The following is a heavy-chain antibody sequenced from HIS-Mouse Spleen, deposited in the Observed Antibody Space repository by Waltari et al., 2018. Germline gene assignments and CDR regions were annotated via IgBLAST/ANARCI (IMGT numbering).Heavy chain of an antibody. D-gene: IGHD3-10*01. J-gene: IGHJ3*02. CDR1: GFTFSSYG. CDR3: AKKPPPLPVRDAFDI. Sequence: QVQLVESGGGVVQPGRSLRLSCAASGFTFSSYGLHWVRQAPGKGLEWVAVISYDGSNKYYADSVKGRFTISRDNSKNTLYLQMNSLRAEDTAVYYCAKKPPPLPVRDAFDIWGQGTMVTVSS. V-gene: IGHV3-30*18. CDR2: ISYDGSNK.